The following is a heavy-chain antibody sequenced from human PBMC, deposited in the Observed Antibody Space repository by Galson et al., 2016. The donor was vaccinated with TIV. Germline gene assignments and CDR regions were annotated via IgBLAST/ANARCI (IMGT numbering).Heavy chain of an antibody. V-gene: IGHV1-2*02. CDR2: VNPKSDDT. CDR3: ARDGLDMTTAVALPDY. Sequence: SVKVSCKASGYSFTDYYIHWVRQAPGQGFEWMGWVNPKSDDTNYAQKFQGRVAMTRDTSINTAYMELSRLRSDDTAVYYCARDGLDMTTAVALPDYWGQGTLVTVSS. J-gene: IGHJ4*02. D-gene: IGHD5-18*01. CDR1: GYSFTDYY.